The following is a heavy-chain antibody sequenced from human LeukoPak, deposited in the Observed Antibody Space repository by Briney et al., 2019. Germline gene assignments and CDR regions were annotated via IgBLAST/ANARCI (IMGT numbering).Heavy chain of an antibody. Sequence: GGSLRLSCAASGFTFSSYEMNWVGQAPGKGLEWVSYISSSGSTIYYADSVKGRFTISRDNAKNSLYLQMNSLRAEDTAVYYCARGDVITFGGALDYWGQGNLVTVSS. V-gene: IGHV3-48*03. J-gene: IGHJ4*02. D-gene: IGHD3-16*01. CDR2: ISSSGSTI. CDR3: ARGDVITFGGALDY. CDR1: GFTFSSYE.